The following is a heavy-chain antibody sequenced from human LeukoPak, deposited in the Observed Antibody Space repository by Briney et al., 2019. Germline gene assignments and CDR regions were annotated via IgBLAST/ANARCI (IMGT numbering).Heavy chain of an antibody. D-gene: IGHD6-19*01. Sequence: GGSLRLSCAASGFTFSSYSMNWVRQAPGKGLEWVSSISSSSSYIYYADSVKGRFTISRDNAKNSLYLQMNSLRDEDTAVYYCAREQRGEQWLVLSYFDYWGQGTLVTVSS. J-gene: IGHJ4*02. CDR3: AREQRGEQWLVLSYFDY. CDR2: ISSSSSYI. V-gene: IGHV3-21*01. CDR1: GFTFSSYS.